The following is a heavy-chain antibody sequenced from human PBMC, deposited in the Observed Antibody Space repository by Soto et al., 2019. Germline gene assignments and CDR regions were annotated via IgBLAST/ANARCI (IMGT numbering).Heavy chain of an antibody. D-gene: IGHD2-15*01. V-gene: IGHV1-69*13. CDR2: IIPIFGTA. Sequence: SVKVSCKASGGTFSSYAISWVRQAPGQGLEWMGGIIPIFGTANYAQKFQGRVTITADESTSTAYMELSSLRSEDTAVYYCAGLIVVVAGDAFDIWGQGTMVTVSS. J-gene: IGHJ3*02. CDR3: AGLIVVVAGDAFDI. CDR1: GGTFSSYA.